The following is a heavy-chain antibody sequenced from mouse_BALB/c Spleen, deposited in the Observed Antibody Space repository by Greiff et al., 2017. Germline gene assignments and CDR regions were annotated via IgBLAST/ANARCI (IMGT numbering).Heavy chain of an antibody. CDR2: IGTYYGNT. J-gene: IGHJ4*01. V-gene: IGHV1-67*01. Sequence: QVQLQQSGPELVRPGVSVKISCKGSGYTFTDYAMHWVKQSHAKSLEWIGVIGTYYGNTNYNQKFKGKATMTVDKSSSTAYMELARLTSEDSAIYYCARKTTVVATHYYAMDYWGQGTSVTVSS. CDR1: GYTFTDYA. CDR3: ARKTTVVATHYYAMDY. D-gene: IGHD1-1*01.